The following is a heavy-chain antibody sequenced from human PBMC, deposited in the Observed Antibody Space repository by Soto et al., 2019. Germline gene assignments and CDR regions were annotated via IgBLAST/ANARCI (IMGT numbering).Heavy chain of an antibody. CDR1: PVTFSYDG. CDR3: ARDTRLAVADEGAFDS. J-gene: IGHJ4*02. D-gene: IGHD6-19*01. Sequence: QPGGSLRLSCVASPVTFSYDGMHWVRQAPGKGLEWVAVIWHDGSSVYYADSVNGRFTISRDNSKNTLYLQMNSLRDEDTAVYFCARDTRLAVADEGAFDSWGQGTLVTVSS. CDR2: IWHDGSSV. V-gene: IGHV3-33*01.